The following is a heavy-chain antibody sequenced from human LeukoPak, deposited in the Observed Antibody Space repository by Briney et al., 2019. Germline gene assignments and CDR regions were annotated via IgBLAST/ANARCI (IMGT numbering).Heavy chain of an antibody. J-gene: IGHJ4*02. D-gene: IGHD3-10*01. CDR2: IRYDGSNK. CDR3: AILLPNYYGSGSTD. V-gene: IGHV3-30*02. Sequence: GGSLRLSCAASGFTFSSYGMHWVRQAPGKGLEWVAFIRYDGSNKYYADSVKGRFTISRDNSKNTLYLQMNRLRAEDTAVYYCAILLPNYYGSGSTDWGQGTLVTVSS. CDR1: GFTFSSYG.